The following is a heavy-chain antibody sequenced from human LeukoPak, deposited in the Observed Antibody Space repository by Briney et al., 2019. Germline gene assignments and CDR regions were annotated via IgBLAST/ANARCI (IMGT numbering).Heavy chain of an antibody. J-gene: IGHJ4*02. Sequence: SETLSLTCAVYGGSFSGYYWSWIRQPPGKGLEWIGEINHSGSTNYNPSLKSRVTISVDTSKNQFSLKLSSVTAADTAVYYCARVSCRPYYDILTGYYKGPCYFDYWGRGTLVTVSS. CDR1: GGSFSGYY. V-gene: IGHV4-34*01. CDR2: INHSGST. D-gene: IGHD3-9*01. CDR3: ARVSCRPYYDILTGYYKGPCYFDY.